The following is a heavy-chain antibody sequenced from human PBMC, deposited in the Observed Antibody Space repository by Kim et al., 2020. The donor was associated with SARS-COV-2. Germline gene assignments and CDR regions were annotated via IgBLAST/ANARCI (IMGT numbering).Heavy chain of an antibody. D-gene: IGHD2-8*01. CDR1: GFTFSDYY. V-gene: IGHV3-11*06. CDR3: ARAAEGAYCTNGVCYYFDY. Sequence: GGSLRLSCAASGFTFSDYYMSWIRQAPGKGLEWVSYISSSSSYTNYADSVKGRFTISRDNAKNSLYLQMNSLRAEDTAVYYCARAAEGAYCTNGVCYYFDYWGQGTLVTVSS. CDR2: ISSSSSYT. J-gene: IGHJ4*02.